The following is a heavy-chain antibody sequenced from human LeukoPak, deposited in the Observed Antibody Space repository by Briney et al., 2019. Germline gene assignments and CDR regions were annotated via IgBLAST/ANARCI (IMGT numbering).Heavy chain of an antibody. D-gene: IGHD3-22*01. CDR1: GGSISSGGYS. Sequence: SETLSLTCAVSGGSISSGGYSWSWIRQPPGKGLEWIGYIYYSGSTNYNPSLKSRVTISVDTSKNQFSLKLSSVTAADTAVYYCARAPYDSSGYYSHWGQGTLVTVSS. CDR2: IYYSGST. V-gene: IGHV4-61*08. J-gene: IGHJ4*02. CDR3: ARAPYDSSGYYSH.